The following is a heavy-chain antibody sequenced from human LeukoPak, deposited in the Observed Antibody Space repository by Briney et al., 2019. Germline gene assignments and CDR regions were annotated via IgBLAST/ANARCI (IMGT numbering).Heavy chain of an antibody. CDR1: GFTFSSYA. CDR2: ISGSGVTT. J-gene: IGHJ4*02. D-gene: IGHD6-19*01. V-gene: IGHV3-23*01. Sequence: GGSLRLSCEASGFTFSSYAMSWVRQAPGKGLEWVSAISGSGVTTHYAGSVKGRFSISRDNSKNTLYLQMNSLRAEDTAVYYCAKDRGSSAWYPHDYWGQGTLVTVSS. CDR3: AKDRGSSAWYPHDY.